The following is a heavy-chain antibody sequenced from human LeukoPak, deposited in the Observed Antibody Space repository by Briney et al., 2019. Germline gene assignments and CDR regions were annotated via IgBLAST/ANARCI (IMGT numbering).Heavy chain of an antibody. D-gene: IGHD1-26*01. CDR2: IDWDDTK. CDR1: GFALSPTGMR. J-gene: IGHJ3*02. Sequence: SGPTLVNPTQTLTLTCTFSGFALSPTGMRVNWIRQPPGKALEWLARIDWDDTKVYNSSLRTRLTISKDTSKNQVVPTMTNVESVDTATYYCARTTVGATIDAFDIWGQGTMVTVSS. V-gene: IGHV2-70*04. CDR3: ARTTVGATIDAFDI.